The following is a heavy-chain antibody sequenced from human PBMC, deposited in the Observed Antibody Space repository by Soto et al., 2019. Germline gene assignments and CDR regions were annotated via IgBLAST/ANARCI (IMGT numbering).Heavy chain of an antibody. D-gene: IGHD3-10*01. CDR2: IYSGGTT. J-gene: IGHJ5*02. V-gene: IGHV3-53*01. CDR3: AKLGPYGSESYSFRYNWIDP. CDR1: GFSVSSSH. Sequence: EVQLVDSGGGLIQPGGSLRLSCAASGFSVSSSHMIWVRQAPGKGLEWVSVIYSGGTTYYAVSVKGGFTIWRDKSKDTVYLQRDSLSTEDTAVYHCAKLGPYGSESYSFRYNWIDPWGQGTLVTVSS.